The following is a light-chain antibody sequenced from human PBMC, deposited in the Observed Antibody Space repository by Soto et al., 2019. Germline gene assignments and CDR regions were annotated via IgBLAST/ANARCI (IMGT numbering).Light chain of an antibody. CDR1: QSVSSSY. V-gene: IGKV3-20*01. J-gene: IGKJ4*01. CDR3: QQYSRLPLT. CDR2: GAS. Sequence: EIVLTQSPGTLSLSPGERATLSCRASQSVSSSYLAWYQQKPGQAPRLLIYGASSRATGIPERISGSGSGTDFTLTISRLEPEDFAVYYCQQYSRLPLTFGGGTKVEIK.